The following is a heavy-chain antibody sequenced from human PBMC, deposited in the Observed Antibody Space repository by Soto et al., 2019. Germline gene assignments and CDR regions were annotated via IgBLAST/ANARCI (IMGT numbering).Heavy chain of an antibody. CDR2: ISGSGGST. D-gene: IGHD3-3*01. CDR1: GFTFSSYA. J-gene: IGHJ4*02. Sequence: GGSLRLSCAASGFTFSSYAMSWVRQAPGKGLEWVSAISGSGGSTYYADSVKGRFTISRDNSKNTLYLQMNSLRAEDTAVYYCAKKGDDDFWSGSQPPFDYWGQGTLVTVSS. V-gene: IGHV3-23*01. CDR3: AKKGDDDFWSGSQPPFDY.